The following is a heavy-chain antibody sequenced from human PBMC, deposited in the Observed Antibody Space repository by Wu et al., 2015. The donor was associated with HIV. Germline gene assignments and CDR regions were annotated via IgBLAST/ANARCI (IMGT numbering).Heavy chain of an antibody. CDR1: GYTFTSYG. J-gene: IGHJ6*02. V-gene: IGHV1-18*01. CDR3: ARGTLEYYYDSSGYYSKYYYGMDV. Sequence: QVQLVQSGAEVKKPGASVKVSCKASGYTFTSYGISWVRQAPGQGLEWMGWISAYNGNTNYAQKLQGRVTMTTDTSTSTAYMELRSLRSDDTAVYYCARGTLEYYYDSSGYYSKYYYGMDVWGQGTTVTVSS. CDR2: ISAYNGNT. D-gene: IGHD3-22*01.